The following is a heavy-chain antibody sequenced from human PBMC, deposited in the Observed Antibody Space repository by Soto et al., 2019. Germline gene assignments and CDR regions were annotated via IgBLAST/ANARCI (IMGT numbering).Heavy chain of an antibody. CDR3: ARPGSPFKTAMGHFDY. CDR1: GYTFTSYA. V-gene: IGHV1-3*01. Sequence: ASVKVSCKASGYTFTSYAMHWVRQAPGQRLEWMGWINAGNGNTKYSQKFQGRVTITRDTSASTAYMELSSLRSEDTAVYYCARPGSPFKTAMGHFDYWGQGTLVTVSS. J-gene: IGHJ4*02. D-gene: IGHD5-18*01. CDR2: INAGNGNT.